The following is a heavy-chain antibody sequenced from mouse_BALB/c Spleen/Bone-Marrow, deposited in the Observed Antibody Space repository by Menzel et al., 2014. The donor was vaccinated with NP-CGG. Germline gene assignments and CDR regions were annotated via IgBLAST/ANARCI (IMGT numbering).Heavy chain of an antibody. V-gene: IGHV1-22*01. J-gene: IGHJ2*01. CDR2: VNPNIGGT. Sequence: EVKLVESGPELVKPGASVKISCKTSGYTFTDYTLHWVKQSHGKSLGWIGGVNPNIGGTSYNQKFKGKASLTVNKSSTTAYMELRSLTSEDSAVYYCARGRWYYWGQGTTLTVSS. CDR3: ARGRWYY. D-gene: IGHD2-3*01. CDR1: GYTFTDYT.